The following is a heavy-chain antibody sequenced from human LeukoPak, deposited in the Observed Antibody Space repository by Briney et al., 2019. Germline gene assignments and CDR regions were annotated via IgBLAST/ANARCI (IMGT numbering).Heavy chain of an antibody. J-gene: IGHJ4*02. CDR1: GFIVSSNY. CDR3: ARDGGEGYINFAN. V-gene: IGHV3-53*01. CDR2: IYSGGSI. Sequence: GGSLRLSCAASGFIVSSNYMSWVRQAPGKGLEWVSVIYSGGSIYYADSVKGRFTISRDNSKNTLYLQMNSLRAEDTAVYYCARDGGEGYINFANWGQGTLVTVSS. D-gene: IGHD5-24*01.